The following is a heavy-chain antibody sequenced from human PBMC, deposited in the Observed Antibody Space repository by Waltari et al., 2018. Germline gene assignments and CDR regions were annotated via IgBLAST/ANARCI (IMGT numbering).Heavy chain of an antibody. V-gene: IGHV3-15*01. Sequence: EVQLVESGGGLVQPGGSLSLSCVVFGFPTPPSKRAYMSWVRQAPTGGLEWIGRIKTNSEGATTEFAAPLKGRFSISRDDSKKTLYLQLSSLEKDDTAVYYCVTDRGNFDYWGQGTLVTVSS. CDR2: IKTNSEGATT. J-gene: IGHJ4*02. CDR3: VTDRGNFDY. D-gene: IGHD6-25*01. CDR1: GFPTPPSKRAY.